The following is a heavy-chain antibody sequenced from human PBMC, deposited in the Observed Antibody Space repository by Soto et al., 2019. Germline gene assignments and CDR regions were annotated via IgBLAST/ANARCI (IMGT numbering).Heavy chain of an antibody. CDR2: ISSSSSYI. J-gene: IGHJ6*02. V-gene: IGHV3-21*01. CDR3: ASGIAAHYGMDV. D-gene: IGHD6-6*01. Sequence: GGSLRLAFAASGVSLRSYSRNWVRQAPGKGLEWVSSISSSSSYIYYADSVKGRFTISRENAKNSLYLHMNSLRAEDTAVYYCASGIAAHYGMDVWGQGTTVTVSS. CDR1: GVSLRSYS.